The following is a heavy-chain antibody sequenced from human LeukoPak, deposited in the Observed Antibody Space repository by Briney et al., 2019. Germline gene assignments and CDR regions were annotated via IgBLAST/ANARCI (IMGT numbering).Heavy chain of an antibody. J-gene: IGHJ5*02. Sequence: GESLKISCKGSGYSFTSYWIGWVRQMPGKSLEWMGIIYPGDSDTRYNPSFQGQVTISADKSINTAYLQWSSLKAADTAIYYCGRGVLVGATQNWLDPWGQGTRVTVSS. V-gene: IGHV5-51*01. CDR1: GYSFTSYW. CDR3: GRGVLVGATQNWLDP. CDR2: IYPGDSDT. D-gene: IGHD1-26*01.